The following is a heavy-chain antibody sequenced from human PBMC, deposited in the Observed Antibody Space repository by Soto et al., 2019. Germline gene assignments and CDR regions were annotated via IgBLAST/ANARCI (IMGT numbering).Heavy chain of an antibody. D-gene: IGHD3-9*01. CDR3: ARGRYDVLTGYYPWSYHYYMDV. J-gene: IGHJ6*03. Sequence: SETLSLTWTVSGDSISTYYWRWVRQPPGKGPEWIGYIYYTGSTNYNSSLKSRVTISVDTSKNQFSLKLSSVTAADTAVYYCARGRYDVLTGYYPWSYHYYMDVWGKGTTVTVSS. CDR2: IYYTGST. CDR1: GDSISTYY. V-gene: IGHV4-59*01.